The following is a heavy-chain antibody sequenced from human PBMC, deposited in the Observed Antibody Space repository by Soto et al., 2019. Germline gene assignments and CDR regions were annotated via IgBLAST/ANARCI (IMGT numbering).Heavy chain of an antibody. CDR3: ARGGPKYYGGIPFDY. J-gene: IGHJ4*02. CDR2: IYYSGST. CDR1: GSSINSRDHY. Sequence: SETLSLTCSVSGSSINSRDHYWSWLRQPPGKGLEWIGYIYYSGSTNYNPSLKSRVTISVDTSKNQFSLKLSSVTAADTAVYYCARGGPKYYGGIPFDYWGQGTLVIVSS. D-gene: IGHD4-17*01. V-gene: IGHV4-61*08.